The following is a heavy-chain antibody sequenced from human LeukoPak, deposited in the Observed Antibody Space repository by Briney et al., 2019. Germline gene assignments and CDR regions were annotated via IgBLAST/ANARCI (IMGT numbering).Heavy chain of an antibody. J-gene: IGHJ4*02. D-gene: IGHD4-17*01. CDR1: GFTFDDYA. CDR3: AKGSYDYGDYYFDY. CDR2: ISWNSGSI. V-gene: IGHV3-9*01. Sequence: AGGSLRLSCAASGFTFDDYAMHWVRQAPGKGLEWVSGISWNSGSIGYADSVKGRFTISRDNAKNSLYLQMNSLRAEDTALYYCAKGSYDYGDYYFDYWGQGTLVTVSS.